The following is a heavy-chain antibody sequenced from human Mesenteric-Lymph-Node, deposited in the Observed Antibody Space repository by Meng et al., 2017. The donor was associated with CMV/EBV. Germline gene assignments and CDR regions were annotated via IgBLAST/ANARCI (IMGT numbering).Heavy chain of an antibody. Sequence: ASVKVSCKASGYTFTAYYMHWLRQAPGQGLEWMGWINPNNGDTHYAQKFQGRVTMAKDTSISTAYMEVSSLRSDDTDVYYCARGHYSSSFNWFDSWGQGTLVTVSS. CDR3: ARGHYSSSFNWFDS. V-gene: IGHV1-2*02. J-gene: IGHJ5*01. CDR1: GYTFTAYY. CDR2: INPNNGDT. D-gene: IGHD6-13*01.